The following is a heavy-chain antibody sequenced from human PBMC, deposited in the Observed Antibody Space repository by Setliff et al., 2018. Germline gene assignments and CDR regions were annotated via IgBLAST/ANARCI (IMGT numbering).Heavy chain of an antibody. D-gene: IGHD3-10*01. V-gene: IGHV3-53*01. CDR1: GFTVSSNY. J-gene: IGHJ3*02. Sequence: HPGGSLRLSCAASGFTVSSNYMTWVRQAPGKGLEWVSFIYSGDSTYYADSVKGRFTISRDNSKNTLYLQMNSLRAEDTAVYYCARDSGRYGYNRVPFDIWGQGTMVTVSS. CDR2: IYSGDST. CDR3: ARDSGRYGYNRVPFDI.